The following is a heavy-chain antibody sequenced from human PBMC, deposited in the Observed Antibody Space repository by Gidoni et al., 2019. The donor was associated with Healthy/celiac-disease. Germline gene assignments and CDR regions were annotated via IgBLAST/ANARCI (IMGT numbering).Heavy chain of an antibody. V-gene: IGHV3-9*01. D-gene: IGHD6-19*01. Sequence: EVQLVESGGGVVQPGRSLRLSCAASGCTCEDHAMHWVRQAPGKGLECVSGISWNSGSIGYADSVKGRFTISRDNAKNSLYLQMNSLRAEDTALYYCAKDRRTDRSSAYYYGMDVWGQGTTVTVSS. J-gene: IGHJ6*02. CDR3: AKDRRTDRSSAYYYGMDV. CDR1: GCTCEDHA. CDR2: ISWNSGSI.